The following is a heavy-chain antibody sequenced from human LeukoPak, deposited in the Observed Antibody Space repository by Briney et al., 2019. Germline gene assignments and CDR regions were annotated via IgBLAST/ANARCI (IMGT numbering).Heavy chain of an antibody. J-gene: IGHJ6*03. V-gene: IGHV4-59*11. CDR2: IHYSGRT. CDR1: GDSFGVHS. Sequence: SETLSLICSVSGDSFGVHSWTWIRQPPGKGLEWIGYIHYSGRTSYNSSLKGRVTMSEDTSRNQFSLKLTSVTAADTAMYYCATLYYDSVYPMDIWGKGTAVTVSS. CDR3: ATLYYDSVYPMDI. D-gene: IGHD3-22*01.